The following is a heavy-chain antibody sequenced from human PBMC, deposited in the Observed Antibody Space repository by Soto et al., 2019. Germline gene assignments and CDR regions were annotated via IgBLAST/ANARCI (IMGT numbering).Heavy chain of an antibody. CDR3: ATVNDTAMVRDPYYFDY. CDR1: GYTLTELS. Sequence: ASVKVSCKVSGYTLTELSMHWVRQAPGKGLEWMGGFDPEDGETIYAQKFQGRVTTTEDTSTDTAYMELSSLRSEDTAVYYCATVNDTAMVRDPYYFDYWGQGTLVTVSS. V-gene: IGHV1-24*01. J-gene: IGHJ4*02. D-gene: IGHD5-18*01. CDR2: FDPEDGET.